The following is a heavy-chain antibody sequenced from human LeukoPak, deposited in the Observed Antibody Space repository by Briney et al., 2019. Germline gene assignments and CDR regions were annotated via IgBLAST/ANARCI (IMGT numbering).Heavy chain of an antibody. CDR3: ARGRELVDY. Sequence: GGSLRLSCAASGFTFRSYWMHWVRQAPGKGLVWVSRINTDGRSTSYADPVKGRFTISRDNAKNTLFLQMNSLRAEDTAVYYCARGRELVDYWGQGTLVTVSS. J-gene: IGHJ4*02. CDR2: INTDGRST. D-gene: IGHD1-26*01. CDR1: GFTFRSYW. V-gene: IGHV3-74*01.